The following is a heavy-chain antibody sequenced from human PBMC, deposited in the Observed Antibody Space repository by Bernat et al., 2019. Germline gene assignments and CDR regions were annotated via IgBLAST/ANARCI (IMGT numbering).Heavy chain of an antibody. J-gene: IGHJ6*02. CDR1: KFTFSSYG. D-gene: IGHD4-17*01. CDR2: IWYDGSNE. CDR3: ARVSLYGAPASGMDV. V-gene: IGHV3-33*01. Sequence: QVQVVESGGGVVQPARSLRLSCEASKFTFSSYGMHWVRQAPGKGLEWVAVIWYDGSNENYADSVKGRFTISRDNSKNTLYLQMNSLRAEDTAVYYCARVSLYGAPASGMDVWGQGTTVTVSS.